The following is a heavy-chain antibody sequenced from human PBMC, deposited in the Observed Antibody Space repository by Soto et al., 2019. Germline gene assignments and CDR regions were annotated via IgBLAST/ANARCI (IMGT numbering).Heavy chain of an antibody. V-gene: IGHV4-31*03. D-gene: IGHD3-22*01. Sequence: SETLSLTCTVSGGSISSGGYYWSWIRQHPGKGLEWIGYIYYSGSTYYNPSLKSRVTISVDTSKNQFSLKLSSVTAADTAVYYCARTDYYDRLYYYYGMDVWGQGTTVTVSS. CDR2: IYYSGST. CDR3: ARTDYYDRLYYYYGMDV. J-gene: IGHJ6*02. CDR1: GGSISSGGYY.